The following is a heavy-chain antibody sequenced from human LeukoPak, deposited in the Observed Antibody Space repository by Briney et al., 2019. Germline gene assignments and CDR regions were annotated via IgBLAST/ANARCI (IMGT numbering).Heavy chain of an antibody. J-gene: IGHJ4*02. Sequence: GASVKVSCKASGYTFTGYYMHWVRQASGQGLEWMGWINPNSGGTNYAQKFQGRVTMTRNTSISTAYMELSSLRSEDTAVYYCARVLLPGYCSGGSCFSVEGMLGYWGQGTLVTVSS. CDR1: GYTFTGYY. V-gene: IGHV1-2*02. CDR3: ARVLLPGYCSGGSCFSVEGMLGY. D-gene: IGHD2-15*01. CDR2: INPNSGGT.